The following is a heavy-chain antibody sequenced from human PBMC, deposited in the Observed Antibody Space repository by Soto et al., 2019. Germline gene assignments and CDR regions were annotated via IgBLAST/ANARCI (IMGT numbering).Heavy chain of an antibody. D-gene: IGHD3-9*01. CDR1: GFTFSSYA. CDR2: ISGSGGST. CDR3: AKDKVYYDILTGYPETNYFDY. V-gene: IGHV3-23*01. J-gene: IGHJ4*02. Sequence: GGSRRLSCAASGFTFSSYAMSWVRQAPGKGLEWVSAISGSGGSTYYADSVKGRFTISRDNSKNTLYLQMNSLRAEDTAVYYCAKDKVYYDILTGYPETNYFDYWGQGTLVTVSS.